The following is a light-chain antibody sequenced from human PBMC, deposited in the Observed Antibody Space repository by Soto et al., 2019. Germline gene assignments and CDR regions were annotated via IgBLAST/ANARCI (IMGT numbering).Light chain of an antibody. CDR3: QQYDSLPLT. V-gene: IGKV1-33*01. J-gene: IGKJ5*01. Sequence: DIQMTQSPSSLSASVGDRVTITCQASQDITNYLDWYQQKPGKAPKLLIHDSSNLETGVPSRFSGSGSGTYFSFTISSLQPEDIATYYCQQYDSLPLTFGQGTRLEIK. CDR1: QDITNY. CDR2: DSS.